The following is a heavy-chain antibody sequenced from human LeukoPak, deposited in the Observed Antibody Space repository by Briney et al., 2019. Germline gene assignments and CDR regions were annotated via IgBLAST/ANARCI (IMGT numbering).Heavy chain of an antibody. Sequence: PGGSLRLSCLASGFPLRHYAMNWVRQAPGEGLEWVSAISFSGSLTYYADSVKGRFTISRDNSKNTLYLQMSSLRAEDTAVYYCAKVTEYCTGGSCYTGDYWGQGTLVTVSS. CDR2: ISFSGSLT. V-gene: IGHV3-23*01. J-gene: IGHJ4*02. D-gene: IGHD2-15*01. CDR3: AKVTEYCTGGSCYTGDY. CDR1: GFPLRHYA.